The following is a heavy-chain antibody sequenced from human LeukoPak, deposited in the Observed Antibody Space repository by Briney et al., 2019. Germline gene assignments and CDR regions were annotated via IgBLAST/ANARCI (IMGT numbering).Heavy chain of an antibody. CDR2: IYYSWST. D-gene: IGHD6-13*01. V-gene: IGHV4-39*07. CDR3: ARTAAARSRGDWFDP. J-gene: IGHJ5*02. Sequence: SETLSLTCTVSGGSISSSSYYWGWIRQPPGKGLEWIGIIYYSWSTYYNPSLKSRVTISVETSKNQFSLKLSSVTAADTAVYYCARTAAARSRGDWFDPWGQGTLVTVSS. CDR1: GGSISSSSYY.